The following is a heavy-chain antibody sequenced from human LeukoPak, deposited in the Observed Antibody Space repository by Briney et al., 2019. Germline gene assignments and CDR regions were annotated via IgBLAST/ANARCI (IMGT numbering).Heavy chain of an antibody. V-gene: IGHV4-59*02. CDR3: ARDSSGGPFDY. D-gene: IGHD3-22*01. Sequence: SETLSLTCTVSGGSVSGYYWSWIRQPPGKGLEWIGYVYNGGSTNYNPSLRSRVTISQDTSRNQFSLSLTSVTAADTAVYYCARDSSGGPFDYWGQGTLVTVSS. CDR2: VYNGGST. CDR1: GGSVSGYY. J-gene: IGHJ4*02.